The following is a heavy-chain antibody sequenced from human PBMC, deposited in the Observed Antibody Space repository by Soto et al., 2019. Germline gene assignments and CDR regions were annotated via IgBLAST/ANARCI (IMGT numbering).Heavy chain of an antibody. CDR1: GGTFSSYA. CDR2: IIPIFGTA. V-gene: IGHV1-69*06. D-gene: IGHD3-3*01. CDR3: ARAGITIFGVVIAGGYYYYGMDV. J-gene: IGHJ6*02. Sequence: SVKVSCKASGGTFSSYAISWVRQAPGQGLEWMGGIIPIFGTANYAQKFQGRVTITADKSTSTAYMELSSLRSEDTAVYYCARAGITIFGVVIAGGYYYYGMDVWGQGTTVTVSS.